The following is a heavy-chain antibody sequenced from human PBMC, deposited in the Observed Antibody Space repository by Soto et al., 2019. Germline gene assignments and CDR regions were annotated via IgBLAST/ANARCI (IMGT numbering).Heavy chain of an antibody. D-gene: IGHD3-22*01. CDR1: GYTFTTYY. Sequence: ASVKVSCKASGYTFTTYYMHWVRQAPGQGLEWMGIINPSGGGTNYAQKFQDRVTMTRDTSASTAYMELSSLRSEDTAVYYCARAAPYAYYYDSSGYFDCWGQ. V-gene: IGHV1-46*01. CDR3: ARAAPYAYYYDSSGYFDC. J-gene: IGHJ4*01. CDR2: INPSGGGT.